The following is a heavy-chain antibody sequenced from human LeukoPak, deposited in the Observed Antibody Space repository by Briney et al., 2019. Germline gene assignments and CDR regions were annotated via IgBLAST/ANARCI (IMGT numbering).Heavy chain of an antibody. D-gene: IGHD5-12*01. CDR2: IYTSGST. Sequence: PSQTLSLTCTVSGGSISSGSYYWSWIRQPAGKGLEWIGRIYTSGSTNYNPSLKSRVTISVDTSKNQFSLKLSSVTAADTAVYYCALKIVAGTFDIWGQGTMVTVSS. CDR3: ALKIVAGTFDI. J-gene: IGHJ3*02. CDR1: GGSISSGSYY. V-gene: IGHV4-61*02.